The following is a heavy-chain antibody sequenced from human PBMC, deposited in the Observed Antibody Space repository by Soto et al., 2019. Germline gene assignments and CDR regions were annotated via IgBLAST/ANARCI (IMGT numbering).Heavy chain of an antibody. CDR1: GFTFSDSF. J-gene: IGHJ5*02. CDR2: ISSTSHYT. CDR3: ARVTRNWFDP. V-gene: IGHV3-11*05. Sequence: PGGSLRLSCAASGFTFSDSFMSWIRQAPGKGLEWVSYISSTSHYTNYADSVKGRFTISRDNAKNSLYLQMNSLRAEDTAVYYCARVTRNWFDPWGQGTLVTVSS.